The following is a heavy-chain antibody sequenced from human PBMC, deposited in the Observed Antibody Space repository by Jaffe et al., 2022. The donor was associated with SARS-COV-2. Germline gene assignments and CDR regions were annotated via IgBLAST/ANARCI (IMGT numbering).Heavy chain of an antibody. J-gene: IGHJ4*01. CDR1: GYTLSIYK. CDR2: INGGNGDT. D-gene: IGHD2-15*01. CDR3: ARDEDV. Sequence: QLQLVQSGAEVKKPGASVKISCKASGYTLSIYKIHWVRQAPGQRPEWMGWINGGNGDTHYSQNFQDRITVTWDTSATTAYMELSSLRFEDTAVYFCARDEDVWGQGTPVTVSS. V-gene: IGHV1-3*01.